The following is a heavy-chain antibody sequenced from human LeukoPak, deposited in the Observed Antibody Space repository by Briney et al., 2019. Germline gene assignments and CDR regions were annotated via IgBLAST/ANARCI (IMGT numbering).Heavy chain of an antibody. J-gene: IGHJ6*03. V-gene: IGHV4-59*01. CDR2: IYYSGST. CDR3: ARSYSSSWYITQYYYYMDV. D-gene: IGHD6-13*01. CDR1: GASISSYY. Sequence: PSETLSLTCTVSGASISSYYWSWIRQPPGKGLEWIGYIYYSGSTNYNPSLKSRVTISVDTSKNQFSLKLSSVTAADTAVYYCARSYSSSWYITQYYYYMDVWGKGTTVTVSS.